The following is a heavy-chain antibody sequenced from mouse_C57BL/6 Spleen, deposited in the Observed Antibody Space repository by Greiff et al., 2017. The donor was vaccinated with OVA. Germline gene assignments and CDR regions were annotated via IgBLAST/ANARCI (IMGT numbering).Heavy chain of an antibody. V-gene: IGHV5-9-1*02. Sequence: DVMLVESGEGLVKPGGSLKLSCAASGFTFSSYAMSWVRQTPEKRLEWVAYISSGGDYIYYADTVKGRFTISRDNARNTLYLQMSSLKSEDTAMYYCTRRYGNYVVYFDYWGQGTTLTVSS. CDR1: GFTFSSYA. CDR2: ISSGGDYI. J-gene: IGHJ2*01. D-gene: IGHD2-10*02. CDR3: TRRYGNYVVYFDY.